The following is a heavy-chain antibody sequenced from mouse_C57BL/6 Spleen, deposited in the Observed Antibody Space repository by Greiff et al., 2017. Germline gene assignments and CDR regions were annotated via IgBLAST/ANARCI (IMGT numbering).Heavy chain of an antibody. Sequence: EVKLQESGPELVKPGASVKMSCKASGYTFTDYNMHWVKQSHGKSLEWIGYINPNNGGTSYNQKFKGKATLTVNKSSSTAYMELRSLTSEDSAVYYCAGYYSNWYFDVWGTGTTVTVSS. CDR3: AGYYSNWYFDV. J-gene: IGHJ1*03. D-gene: IGHD2-5*01. CDR2: INPNNGGT. CDR1: GYTFTDYN. V-gene: IGHV1-22*01.